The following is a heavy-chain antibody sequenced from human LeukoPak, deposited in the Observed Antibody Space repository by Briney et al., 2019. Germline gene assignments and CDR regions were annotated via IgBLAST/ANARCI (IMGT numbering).Heavy chain of an antibody. CDR3: ARVSPYSNPSYYYYGMDV. J-gene: IGHJ6*02. Sequence: ASVTVTCTASGYTFTSYGISWVRQAPGQGLEWMGWISAYNGNTSYAQKLQGRVTMTTDTSTSTAYMELRSLRSDDTAVYYCARVSPYSNPSYYYYGMDVWGHGTTVTVSS. CDR2: ISAYNGNT. V-gene: IGHV1-18*01. D-gene: IGHD4-11*01. CDR1: GYTFTSYG.